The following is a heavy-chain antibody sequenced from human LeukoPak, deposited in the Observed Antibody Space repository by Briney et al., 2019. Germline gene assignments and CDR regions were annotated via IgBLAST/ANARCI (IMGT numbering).Heavy chain of an antibody. D-gene: IGHD3-22*01. CDR1: GYTFTGYY. J-gene: IGHJ5*02. CDR2: INPNSGGT. CDR3: ARFPWRTYYYDSSGFP. Sequence: ASVKVSCKASGYTFTGYYLHWVRQAPGQGLEWMGWINPNSGGTNYAQKFQGRVTMTRDTSISTAYMELSRLRSDDTAVYYCARFPWRTYYYDSSGFPWGQGTLVTVSS. V-gene: IGHV1-2*02.